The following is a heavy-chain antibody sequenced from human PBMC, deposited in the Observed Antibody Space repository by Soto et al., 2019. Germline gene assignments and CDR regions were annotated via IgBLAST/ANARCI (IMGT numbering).Heavy chain of an antibody. CDR1: GYTFTSYD. D-gene: IGHD6-13*01. Sequence: QVQLVQSGAEVKKPGASVKVSCKASGYTFTSYDINWVRQATGQGLEWMGWMNPNSGNTGYAQKFQGRVPMTRNTSISTAYMELSSVRSEDTAVYYCATRGSSWYGWYAFDIWGQGTMVTVSS. CDR2: MNPNSGNT. CDR3: ATRGSSWYGWYAFDI. V-gene: IGHV1-8*01. J-gene: IGHJ3*02.